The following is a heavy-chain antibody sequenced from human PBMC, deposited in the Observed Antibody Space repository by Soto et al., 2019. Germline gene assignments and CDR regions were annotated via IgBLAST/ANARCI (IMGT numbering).Heavy chain of an antibody. CDR2: IYEGGNT. V-gene: IGHV4-30-2*01. J-gene: IGHJ3*02. Sequence: SETLSLTCAVSGGSIISDGYSWSWIRQPPGKGLQWIGHIYEGGNTYYTPSLESRVAISRDTSKNQFSLRLSSVTAADTAVYYCVRRSPEDAFDIWGQGTMVTVSS. CDR1: GGSIISDGYS. CDR3: VRRSPEDAFDI.